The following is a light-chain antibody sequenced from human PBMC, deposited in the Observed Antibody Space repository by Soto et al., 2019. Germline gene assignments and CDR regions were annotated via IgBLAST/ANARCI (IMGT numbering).Light chain of an antibody. J-gene: IGKJ1*01. V-gene: IGKV1-5*03. CDR3: QHWNDYSWT. CDR2: KTS. CDR1: QSISNW. Sequence: DIHMTQSPSTLSASVGDRVTITCRASQSISNWLAWYQQKPGKAPNLLIYKTSSLETGVPSRFSGSGSGTECTLTISRLQPDDFATYYCQHWNDYSWTFGQGTKVEVK.